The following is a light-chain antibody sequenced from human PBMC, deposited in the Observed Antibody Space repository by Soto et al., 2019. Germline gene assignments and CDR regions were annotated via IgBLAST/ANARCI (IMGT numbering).Light chain of an antibody. J-gene: IGKJ1*01. CDR3: QQYGSSPIT. CDR2: GAS. Sequence: EMVLTQSPGTLSLSPGERATLSCRASQSVSSSYLAWYQQKPGQAPRLLIYGASSRATGIPDRFSGSGSGTDFTLTISRLEPEDFAAYYCQQYGSSPITLGQGTKVDIK. V-gene: IGKV3-20*01. CDR1: QSVSSSY.